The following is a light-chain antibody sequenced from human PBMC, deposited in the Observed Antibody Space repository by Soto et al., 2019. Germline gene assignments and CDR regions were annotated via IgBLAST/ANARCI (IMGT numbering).Light chain of an antibody. Sequence: QSVLTQPPSASGSPGQSVTISCTGTSSDFGGYNYVSWYQQHPGKAPKLMIYEVSQRPSGVPDRFSGSKSGNTASLTVSGLQPEDEADYYCTSYAGSNDRYVFGTGTKVTVL. CDR3: TSYAGSNDRYV. CDR2: EVS. V-gene: IGLV2-8*01. J-gene: IGLJ1*01. CDR1: SSDFGGYNY.